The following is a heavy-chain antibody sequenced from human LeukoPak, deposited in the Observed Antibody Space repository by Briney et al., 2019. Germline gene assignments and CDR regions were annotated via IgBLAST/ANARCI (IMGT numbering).Heavy chain of an antibody. CDR1: GGSISSSSYY. Sequence: SETLSLTCTVSGGSISSSSYYWGWIRQPPGKGLEWIGSIYYSGSTYYNPSLKSRVTISVDTSKNQFSLKLSSVTAADTAVYYCARDLRGIAAAGTGWFDPWGQGTLVTVSS. CDR3: ARDLRGIAAAGTGWFDP. CDR2: IYYSGST. J-gene: IGHJ5*02. V-gene: IGHV4-39*07. D-gene: IGHD6-13*01.